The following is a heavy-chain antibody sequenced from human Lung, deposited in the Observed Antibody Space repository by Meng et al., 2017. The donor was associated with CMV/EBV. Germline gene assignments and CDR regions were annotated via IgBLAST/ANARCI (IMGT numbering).Heavy chain of an antibody. CDR3: ARGTGGGGDAFDI. Sequence: SGYRFTAYYIPWVRQAPGLGLEWMGWTNPNTGGTNYPQKFQGRVTMTRDTSKNTAYMEVTRLISDDTAVYYCARGTGGGGDAFDIWGQGTMVTVSS. CDR1: GYRFTAYY. D-gene: IGHD1-1*01. J-gene: IGHJ3*02. V-gene: IGHV1-2*02. CDR2: TNPNTGGT.